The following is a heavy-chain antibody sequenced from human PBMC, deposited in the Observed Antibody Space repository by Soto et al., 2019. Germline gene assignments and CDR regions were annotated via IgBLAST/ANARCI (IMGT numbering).Heavy chain of an antibody. D-gene: IGHD5-12*01. CDR3: ARDVDGYTHFDS. J-gene: IGHJ5*01. Sequence: QVQLVQSGAEVKKPGASVKVSCKASGYTFTDYYIHWVRQTPGQGLEWMGRINPDGGGTKYAQKXXGXITMTRDTSIQTAFMEVTRLTSDDTAMFYCARDVDGYTHFDSWGQGTLITVSS. V-gene: IGHV1-2*02. CDR1: GYTFTDYY. CDR2: INPDGGGT.